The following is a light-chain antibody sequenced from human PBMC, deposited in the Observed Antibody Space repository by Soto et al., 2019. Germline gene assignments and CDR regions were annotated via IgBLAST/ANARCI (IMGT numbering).Light chain of an antibody. V-gene: IGKV1-12*01. CDR2: GAS. CDR1: QDIGSW. Sequence: DLQMTPSPSSVSASVGDRVTITCRASQDIGSWLAWYQQKPGKAPDLLIYGASSLQSGVPSRFCGSGSGTDFTLTISSLQPEDFATYYCQQGGSFPITFGQGTRLEIK. J-gene: IGKJ5*01. CDR3: QQGGSFPIT.